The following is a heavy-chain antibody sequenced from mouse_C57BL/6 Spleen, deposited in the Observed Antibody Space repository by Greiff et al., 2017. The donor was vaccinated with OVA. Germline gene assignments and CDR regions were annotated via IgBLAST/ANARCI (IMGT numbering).Heavy chain of an antibody. CDR3: TAYGYDVDY. Sequence: VQLQQSGAELVRPGASVKLSCTASGFNIKDDYMHWVKQRPEQGLEWIGWIDPENGDTEYASKFQGKATITADTSSNTAYLQLSSLTSEDTAVYYCTAYGYDVDYWGQGTTLTVSS. CDR1: GFNIKDDY. CDR2: IDPENGDT. V-gene: IGHV14-4*01. D-gene: IGHD2-2*01. J-gene: IGHJ2*01.